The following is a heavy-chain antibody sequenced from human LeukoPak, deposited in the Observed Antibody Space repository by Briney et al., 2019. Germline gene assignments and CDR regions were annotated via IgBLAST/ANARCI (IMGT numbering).Heavy chain of an antibody. CDR1: GGSFSGYY. CDR3: ARDLHQYYDFWSGYYHDAFDI. Sequence: SETLSLTCAVYGGSFSGYYWGWIRQPPGKGLEWIGEISHSGSTNYNPSLKSRVTISVDTSKNQFSLKLSSVTAADTAVYYCARDLHQYYDFWSGYYHDAFDIWGQGTMVTVSS. D-gene: IGHD3-3*01. V-gene: IGHV4-34*01. CDR2: ISHSGST. J-gene: IGHJ3*02.